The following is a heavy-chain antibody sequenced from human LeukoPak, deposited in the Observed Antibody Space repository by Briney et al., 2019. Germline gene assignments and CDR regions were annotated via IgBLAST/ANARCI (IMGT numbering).Heavy chain of an antibody. J-gene: IGHJ4*02. CDR2: INNNGGNT. V-gene: IGHV3-64*01. CDR1: GFTFSSYA. D-gene: IGHD4-17*01. CDR3: ARDSMTTFTTYTFGDY. Sequence: GGSLRLSCAASGFTFSSYAMHWVRQAPGKGLEYVSSINNNGGNTYYANSVKGRFTISRDNSKNMLYLQMSSLRAEDMALYYCARDSMTTFTTYTFGDYWGQGTLVTVSS.